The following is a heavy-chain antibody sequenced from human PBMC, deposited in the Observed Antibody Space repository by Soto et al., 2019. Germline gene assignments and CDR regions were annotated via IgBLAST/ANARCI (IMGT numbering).Heavy chain of an antibody. V-gene: IGHV1-3*04. J-gene: IGHJ4*02. CDR2: INTGNGDT. D-gene: IGHD6-13*01. CDR1: GGTFSSYA. CDR3: ARDSSWADY. Sequence: ASVKVSCKASGGTFSSYAISWVRQAPGQGLEWMGGINTGNGDTRSSQNFQGRVTITRDTSASTAYMELSSLRSEDTAVYYCARDSSWADYWGQGTLVTVSS.